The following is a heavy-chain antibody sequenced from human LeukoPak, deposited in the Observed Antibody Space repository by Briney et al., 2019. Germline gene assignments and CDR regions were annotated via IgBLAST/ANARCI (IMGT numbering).Heavy chain of an antibody. Sequence: ASVTVSCKVSGYTLTELSMHWVRQAPGKGLEWMGGFDPEDGETIYAQKFQGRVTMTEDTSTDTAYMELSSLRSEDTAVYYCARQTTVTFRGAFDIWGQGTMVTVSS. CDR1: GYTLTELS. D-gene: IGHD4-17*01. J-gene: IGHJ3*02. CDR3: ARQTTVTFRGAFDI. CDR2: FDPEDGET. V-gene: IGHV1-24*01.